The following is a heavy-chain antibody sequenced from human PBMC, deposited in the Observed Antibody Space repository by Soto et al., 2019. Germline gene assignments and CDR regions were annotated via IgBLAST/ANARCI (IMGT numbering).Heavy chain of an antibody. J-gene: IGHJ4*02. CDR1: GFTFSNYA. D-gene: IGHD3-16*01. V-gene: IGHV3-23*01. CDR3: AKAYFVWSSEQPYYFDY. CDR2: ISGSGGRS. Sequence: VQLLDSGGGLVQPGGSLRLSCAASGFTFSNYAMTCVRQGPGKGLEWVSGISGSGGRSYYADSVKGRLTISRDNSKSTWYVQVNRLRAEDTAVYYCAKAYFVWSSEQPYYFDYWGQGTLVTVSS.